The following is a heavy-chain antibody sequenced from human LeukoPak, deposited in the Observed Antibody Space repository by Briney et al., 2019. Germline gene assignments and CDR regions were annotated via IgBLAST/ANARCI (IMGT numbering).Heavy chain of an antibody. CDR2: INPNSGAT. D-gene: IGHD6-13*01. J-gene: IGHJ4*02. CDR1: GYTFSVYY. Sequence: GASVTVSFTASGYTFSVYYMHWVRQAPGQGLEWMGWINPNSGATNYAQKFQGRVTMTKDTSINAASMDLTNLRFDDTAIYYCTPSSSWYFFEYWGQGTLVTVAS. V-gene: IGHV1-2*02. CDR3: TPSSSWYFFEY.